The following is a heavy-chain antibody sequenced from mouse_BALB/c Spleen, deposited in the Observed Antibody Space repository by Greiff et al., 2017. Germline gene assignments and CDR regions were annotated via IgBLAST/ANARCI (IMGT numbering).Heavy chain of an antibody. V-gene: IGHV1-7*01. CDR2: INPSTGYT. Sequence: VQGVESGAELAKPGASVKMSCKASGYTFTSYWMHWVKQRPGQGLEWIGYINPSTGYTEYNQKFKDKATLTADKSSSTAYMQLSSLTSEDSAVYYCARRRDFDYWGQGTTLTVSS. J-gene: IGHJ2*01. CDR1: GYTFTSYW. CDR3: ARRRDFDY.